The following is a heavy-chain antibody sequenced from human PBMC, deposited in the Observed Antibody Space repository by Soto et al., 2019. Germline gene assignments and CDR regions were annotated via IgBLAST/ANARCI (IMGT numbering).Heavy chain of an antibody. J-gene: IGHJ6*02. Sequence: GSLRLSCAPSGFTVSSHAMSWVRQAPGKGLEWVASISGSGDGTYYGDSVKGRFTISRDSSSSTLYLQMNNLRGEDTAVYFCTKSRRGILMVYGFGGMDVWGQGTTATVSS. CDR1: GFTVSSHA. CDR3: TKSRRGILMVYGFGGMDV. CDR2: ISGSGDGT. V-gene: IGHV3-23*01. D-gene: IGHD2-8*01.